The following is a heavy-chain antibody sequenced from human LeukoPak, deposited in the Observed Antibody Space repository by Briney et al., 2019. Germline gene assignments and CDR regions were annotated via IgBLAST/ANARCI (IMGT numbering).Heavy chain of an antibody. CDR1: GFTFSSYA. CDR3: AKGGSYYYYHYMDV. Sequence: PGGSLRLSCAASGFTFSSYAMSWVRQAPGKGLKWVSAISGSGGSTYYADSVKGRFTISRDNSKNTLYLQMNSLRAEDTAVYYCAKGGSYYYYHYMDVWGKGTTVTVSS. J-gene: IGHJ6*03. D-gene: IGHD3-16*01. CDR2: ISGSGGST. V-gene: IGHV3-23*01.